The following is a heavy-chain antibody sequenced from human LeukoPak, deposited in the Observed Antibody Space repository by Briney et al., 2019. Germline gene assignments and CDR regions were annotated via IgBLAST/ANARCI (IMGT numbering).Heavy chain of an antibody. Sequence: GESLKISCKGSGYSFTSYWIGWVRQMPGKGLEWMGVLYPGDSNPRYSPSFQGQVTISADKSITTAYLQWDSLKASDTAMYYCAIHPWGIKVADYWGQGTLVTVSS. V-gene: IGHV5-51*01. CDR1: GYSFTSYW. CDR2: LYPGDSNP. CDR3: AIHPWGIKVADY. J-gene: IGHJ4*02. D-gene: IGHD3-16*01.